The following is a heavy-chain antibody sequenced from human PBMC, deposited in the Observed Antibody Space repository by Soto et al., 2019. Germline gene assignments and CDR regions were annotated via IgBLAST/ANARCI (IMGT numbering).Heavy chain of an antibody. D-gene: IGHD3-3*01. V-gene: IGHV3-33*04. CDR3: ARGIFGACRFFYYYGLDV. J-gene: IGHJ6*02. CDR1: GMTFSQSA. CDR2: IWNDGSFQ. Sequence: SLRLSCAASGMTFSQSAMHWVRQAPGKGLEWVAGIWNDGSFQDYVDSVKGRFCISRDNSKNTLYLQLNNLRADDTAIYYCARGIFGACRFFYYYGLDVWGQGTSVTVTS.